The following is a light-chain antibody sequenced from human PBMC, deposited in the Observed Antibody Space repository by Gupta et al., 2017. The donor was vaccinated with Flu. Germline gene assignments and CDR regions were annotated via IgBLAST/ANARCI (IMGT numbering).Light chain of an antibody. Sequence: PSFLSASVGDRVTITCRASQDISNYFAWYQQKPGKPPNLLIFAASMLQNGVPSRFTGSASGTEFILTIDSLQPEDFATYYCQQLTTFRRTFGQGTKVELK. CDR3: QQLTTFRRT. CDR1: QDISNY. CDR2: AAS. V-gene: IGKV1-9*01. J-gene: IGKJ1*01.